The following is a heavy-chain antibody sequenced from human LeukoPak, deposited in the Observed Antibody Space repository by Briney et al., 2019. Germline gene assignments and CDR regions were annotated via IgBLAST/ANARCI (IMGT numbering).Heavy chain of an antibody. CDR1: GGSISSYY. Sequence: SETLSLTCTVSGGSISSYYWSWIRQPAGKGLEWIGRIYTSGSTDYNPSLKSRVTMSVDTSKNQFSLKLSSVTAADTAVYYCARDLDSLWELLPWFDPWGQGTLVTVSS. CDR3: ARDLDSLWELLPWFDP. CDR2: IYTSGST. D-gene: IGHD1-26*01. J-gene: IGHJ5*02. V-gene: IGHV4-4*07.